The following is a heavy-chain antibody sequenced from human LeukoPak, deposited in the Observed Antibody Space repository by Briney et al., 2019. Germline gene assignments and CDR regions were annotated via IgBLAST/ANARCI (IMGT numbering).Heavy chain of an antibody. J-gene: IGHJ3*02. CDR1: GFTFSSYA. CDR3: AEVHGRLHAFDI. Sequence: GGSLRLSCAASGFTFSSYAMSWVRQAPGKGLEWVSAISGSGGSTYYADSVKGRFTISRDNSKNTLYLQMNSLRAEDTAVYYCAEVHGRLHAFDIWGQGTMVTVSS. V-gene: IGHV3-23*01. CDR2: ISGSGGST.